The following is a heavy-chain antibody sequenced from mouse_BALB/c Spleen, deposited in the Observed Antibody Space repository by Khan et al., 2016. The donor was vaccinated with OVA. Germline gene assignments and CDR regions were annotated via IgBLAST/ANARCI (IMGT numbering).Heavy chain of an antibody. Sequence: QIQLVQSGPELKKPGETVKISCKASGYTFTNYGMNWVKQAPGKGLKWMGWINTYTGQPTYADDFKVRFAFSLETSASTAYLQINNLKNEDTATYFCARSNSYRYVDVWGAATTVTVCS. CDR2: INTYTGQP. CDR3: ARSNSYRYVDV. CDR1: GYTFTNYG. D-gene: IGHD4-1*02. J-gene: IGHJ1*01. V-gene: IGHV9-3-1*01.